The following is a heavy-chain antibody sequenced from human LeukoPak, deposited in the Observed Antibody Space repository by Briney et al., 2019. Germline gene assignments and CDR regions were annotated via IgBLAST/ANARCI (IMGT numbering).Heavy chain of an antibody. V-gene: IGHV5-51*01. D-gene: IGHD3-22*01. CDR3: ARSPTMIRSNWFDP. Sequence: GESLKISCKGFGYSFSTYWIGWVRQMPGKGLEWMGIIYPGDSDTRYSPSFQGQVTISADKSISTAYLQWSSLKTSDTAMYYCARSPTMIRSNWFDPWGQGTLVTVSS. CDR1: GYSFSTYW. CDR2: IYPGDSDT. J-gene: IGHJ5*02.